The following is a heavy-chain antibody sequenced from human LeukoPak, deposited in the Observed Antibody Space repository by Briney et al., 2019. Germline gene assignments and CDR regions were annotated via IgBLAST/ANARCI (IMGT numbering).Heavy chain of an antibody. D-gene: IGHD6-13*01. J-gene: IGHJ5*02. Sequence: SETLSLTCAVYGGSFSDYYWSWIRQPPGKGLEWIGEINHSGSTNYNPSLKSRVTISVDTSKNQFSLKLSSVTAADTAVYYCARGKQQLDWFDPWRQGTLVTV. V-gene: IGHV4-34*01. CDR1: GGSFSDYY. CDR3: ARGKQQLDWFDP. CDR2: INHSGST.